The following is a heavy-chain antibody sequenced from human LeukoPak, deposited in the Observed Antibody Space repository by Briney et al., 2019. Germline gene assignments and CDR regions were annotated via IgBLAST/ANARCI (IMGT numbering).Heavy chain of an antibody. V-gene: IGHV3-15*01. CDR2: IKSKTEGGTT. J-gene: IGHJ4*02. D-gene: IGHD3-10*01. CDR1: GLTFSNAG. CDR3: TLRITMVRGVNDH. Sequence: GGSLRLSCAASGLTFSNAGMSWVRQAPGKGLEWVGCIKSKTEGGTTDYAAPVKGRFTISRDDSKNTLYLQMNSLKTEDTAVYYCTLRITMVRGVNDHWGQGTLVTVSS.